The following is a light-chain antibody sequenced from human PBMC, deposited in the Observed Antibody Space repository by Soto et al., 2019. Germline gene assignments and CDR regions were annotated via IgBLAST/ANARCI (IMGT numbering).Light chain of an antibody. Sequence: DIQMTQSPSSLSAAVGDRATITCRASQGMKTYLNWYQQKPGQAPKLLIYAAASLQSGVPSRFSGSESGTDSTLPISSLQPEDVATYYCQQTYSSPIPFGQGTRVEIK. CDR1: QGMKTY. V-gene: IGKV1-39*01. CDR2: AAA. J-gene: IGKJ1*01. CDR3: QQTYSSPIP.